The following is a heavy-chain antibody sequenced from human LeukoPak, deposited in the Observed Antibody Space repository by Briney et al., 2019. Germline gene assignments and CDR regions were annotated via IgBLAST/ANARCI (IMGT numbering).Heavy chain of an antibody. CDR2: ISYEGSKK. D-gene: IGHD3-10*01. CDR3: ARDHNYYGSGSYGRGLDY. J-gene: IGHJ4*02. CDR1: GFTLSIHA. V-gene: IGHV3-30-3*01. Sequence: GRSLRHSCAPSGFTLSIHAMQWVRHAPDRGLEWGGVISYEGSKKYYAESVKGRFTITRDNSKNTLYLQMNSLRAEGTAVYYCARDHNYYGSGSYGRGLDYWGQGTLVTVSS.